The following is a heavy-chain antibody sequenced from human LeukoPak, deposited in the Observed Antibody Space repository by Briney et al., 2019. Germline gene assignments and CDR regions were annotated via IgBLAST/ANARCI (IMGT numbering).Heavy chain of an antibody. J-gene: IGHJ6*02. CDR1: GYTFTSYA. CDR3: ARTTVEYYYYYGMDV. D-gene: IGHD4-23*01. Sequence: ASVKVSCKASGYTFTSYAMHWVRQAPGQRLEWMGWINAGNGNTKYSQKFQGRVTITRDTSASTAYMELSSLRSEDTAVYYCARTTVEYYYYYGMDVWGQGTTVTVSS. CDR2: INAGNGNT. V-gene: IGHV1-3*01.